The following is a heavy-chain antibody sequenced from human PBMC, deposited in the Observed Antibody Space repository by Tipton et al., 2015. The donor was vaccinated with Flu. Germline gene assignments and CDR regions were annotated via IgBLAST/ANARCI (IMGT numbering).Heavy chain of an antibody. Sequence: TLSLTCTVSGGSISSNNYYWGWIRQPPGKGLEWIGSIYYSGSTYYNPSLKSRVTISVDTSKNQFSLKLSSVTAADTAVYYCANYDSSGYKAFDYWGQGTLVTVSS. CDR3: ANYDSSGYKAFDY. CDR2: IYYSGST. D-gene: IGHD3-22*01. CDR1: GGSISSNNYY. J-gene: IGHJ4*02. V-gene: IGHV4-39*01.